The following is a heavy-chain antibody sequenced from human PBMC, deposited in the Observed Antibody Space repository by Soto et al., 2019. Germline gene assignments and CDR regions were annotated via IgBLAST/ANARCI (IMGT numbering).Heavy chain of an antibody. J-gene: IGHJ3*02. CDR3: ASYYDSSGYYAYPDAFDI. CDR1: GGSISSSGYY. D-gene: IGHD3-22*01. CDR2: SYYSGST. V-gene: IGHV4-39*01. Sequence: QLQLQESGPGLVKPSETLSLTCTVSGGSISSSGYYWGWIRQPPGKGLEWIGSSYYSGSTYYNPSLKSRVTISVDTSKNQFSLKLSSVTAADTAVYYCASYYDSSGYYAYPDAFDIWGQGTMVTVSS.